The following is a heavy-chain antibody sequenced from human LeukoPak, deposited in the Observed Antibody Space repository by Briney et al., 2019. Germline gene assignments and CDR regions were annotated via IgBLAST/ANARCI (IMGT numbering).Heavy chain of an antibody. CDR2: IIPIFGTA. J-gene: IGHJ4*02. CDR1: GGTFSSYA. V-gene: IGHV1-69*13. Sequence: SVKVSCKASGGTFSSYAISWVRQAPGQGLEWMGGIIPIFGTANYAQKFQGRVTITADQSTSTAYMELSSLRSEDTAVYYCARGGSYDILTGYYRSPYYFDYWGQGTLVTVSS. D-gene: IGHD3-9*01. CDR3: ARGGSYDILTGYYRSPYYFDY.